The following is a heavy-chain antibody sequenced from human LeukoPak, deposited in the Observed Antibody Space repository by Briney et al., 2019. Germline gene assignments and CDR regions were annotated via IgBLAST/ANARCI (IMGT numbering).Heavy chain of an antibody. D-gene: IGHD6-19*01. J-gene: IGHJ6*03. CDR3: AKDFSSGWSSFGYYMDV. V-gene: IGHV3-20*04. Sequence: GGSLRLSCAASGFTFDDYGMSWVRQAPGKGLEWVSGINWNGGSTGYADSVKGRFTISRDNAKNSLYLQMNSLRAEDTAVYYCAKDFSSGWSSFGYYMDVWGKGTTVTVSS. CDR2: INWNGGST. CDR1: GFTFDDYG.